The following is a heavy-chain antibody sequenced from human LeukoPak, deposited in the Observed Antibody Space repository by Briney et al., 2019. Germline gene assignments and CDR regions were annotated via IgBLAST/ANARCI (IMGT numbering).Heavy chain of an antibody. D-gene: IGHD3-10*02. V-gene: IGHV3-7*01. CDR1: AFTFSDYW. CDR3: AELGITMIGGV. J-gene: IGHJ6*04. Sequence: GGSLRLSCTASAFTFSDYWMTWVRQAPGKGLERVANINNDGSETYYVDSVKGRFTISRDNANNSLYLQMNSLRAEDTAVYYCAELGITMIGGVWGKGTTVTISS. CDR2: INNDGSET.